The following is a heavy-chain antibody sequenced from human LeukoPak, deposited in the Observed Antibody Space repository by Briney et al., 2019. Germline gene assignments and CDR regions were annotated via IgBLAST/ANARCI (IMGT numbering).Heavy chain of an antibody. CDR3: ARHRRIAAMVTNGHVYYYYYYMDV. D-gene: IGHD5-18*01. J-gene: IGHJ6*03. V-gene: IGHV4-39*01. Sequence: SETLSLTCTVSGGSISSSSYYWGWIRQPPGKGLEWIGSIYHSGSTYYNPSLKSRVTISVDTSKNQFSLKLSSVTAADTAVYYCARHRRIAAMVTNGHVYYYYYYMDVWGKGTTVTISS. CDR2: IYHSGST. CDR1: GGSISSSSYY.